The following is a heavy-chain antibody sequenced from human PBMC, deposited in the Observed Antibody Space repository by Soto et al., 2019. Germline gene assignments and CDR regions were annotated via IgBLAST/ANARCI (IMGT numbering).Heavy chain of an antibody. D-gene: IGHD3-3*01. J-gene: IGHJ5*02. CDR1: GGSISSSSYY. V-gene: IGHV4-39*01. CDR3: ARLKGFGWFDP. Sequence: QLQLQESGPGLVKPSETLSLTCTVSGGSISSSSYYWGWIRQPPGKALEWIGSIYYSGSTYYNPSLKSRVAISVDTSKNQFSLKLSSVTAADTAVYYCARLKGFGWFDPWGQGTLVTVSS. CDR2: IYYSGST.